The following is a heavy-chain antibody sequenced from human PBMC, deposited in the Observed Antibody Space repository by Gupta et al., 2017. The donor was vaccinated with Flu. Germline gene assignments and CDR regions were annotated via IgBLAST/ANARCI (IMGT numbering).Heavy chain of an antibody. CDR1: STYY. V-gene: IGHV4-59*13. D-gene: IGHD6-13*01. J-gene: IGHJ4*02. CDR3: ARAIATAGSASEFDY. Sequence: STYYLTCIRQPTGKGLEWIGYIHYSGTTNYNPSLESRLTISVDTSKSQFSLKLNSVTAADTAVYYCARAIATAGSASEFDYWGQGTLVTVSS. CDR2: IHYSGTT.